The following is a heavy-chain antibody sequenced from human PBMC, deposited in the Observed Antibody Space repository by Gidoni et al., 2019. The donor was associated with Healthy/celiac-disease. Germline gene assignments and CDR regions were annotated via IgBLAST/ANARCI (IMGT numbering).Heavy chain of an antibody. CDR1: AFTASSHY. J-gene: IGHJ3*02. V-gene: IGHV3-66*02. Sequence: EVLRVQSGGAVVQPGGSLRLSCAASAFTASSHYMSWVRQAPGKGLGWVSVIYSGSSTYYADSVKGRFTISRDNSKNTLYLQMNSLRAEDTAVYYCARTGTTVTLPFDIWGQGTMVTVSS. CDR3: ARTGTTVTLPFDI. D-gene: IGHD4-17*01. CDR2: IYSGSST.